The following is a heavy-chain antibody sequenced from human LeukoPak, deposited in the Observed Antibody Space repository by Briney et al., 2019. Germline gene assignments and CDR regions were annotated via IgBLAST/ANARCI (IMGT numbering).Heavy chain of an antibody. D-gene: IGHD2-15*01. CDR3: ARFGYVAAVDV. Sequence: GGSLRLSCAASGFSFSAYWMTWVRQAPGTGLEWVANINPAGSETYYVDPVKGRFSISRDNAKNLVYLQMNSLRAVDTAVYHCARFGYVAAVDVWGQGTPVTVSS. CDR2: INPAGSET. V-gene: IGHV3-7*01. CDR1: GFSFSAYW. J-gene: IGHJ4*02.